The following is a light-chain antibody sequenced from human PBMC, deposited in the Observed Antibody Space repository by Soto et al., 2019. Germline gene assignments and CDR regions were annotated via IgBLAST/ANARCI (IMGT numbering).Light chain of an antibody. J-gene: IGKJ1*01. Sequence: DIQMTQSPSTLSASVGDRVTITCRASQSITIWLAWYQQKPGKAPKLLIFDASSLESGVPSRFSGSGSGTEFTLTISSLQPDDFATYYCQQYNSYSWTFDQGTKVESK. CDR3: QQYNSYSWT. CDR2: DAS. CDR1: QSITIW. V-gene: IGKV1-5*01.